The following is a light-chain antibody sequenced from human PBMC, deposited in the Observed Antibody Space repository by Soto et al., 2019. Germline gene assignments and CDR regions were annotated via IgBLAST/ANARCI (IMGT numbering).Light chain of an antibody. Sequence: DIQMTQSPPTLSASVGERVTITCRANQTVRSWVAWYQQKVGEGPKLLIYEASILESGVSSRFRGDESGGASGTDFTLTISSLQPDDFATYYCQQYNKYPWTFGQGPRWIS. J-gene: IGKJ1*01. V-gene: IGKV1-5*03. CDR3: QQYNKYPWT. CDR1: QTVRSW. CDR2: EAS.